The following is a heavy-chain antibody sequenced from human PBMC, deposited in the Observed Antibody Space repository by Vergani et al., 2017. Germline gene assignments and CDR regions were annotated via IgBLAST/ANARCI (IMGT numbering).Heavy chain of an antibody. V-gene: IGHV3-30*18. CDR3: AKACSGTTKSLQYNFYLDV. Sequence: QVQLAESGGGRVQPGRSLRLSCAASGFSFSSHAIHWVRQAPGKGLEWVSVISNDGSKKYYADSVKGRFTISRDTSKNTLDLQMNSLRTQDTAVYYCAKACSGTTKSLQYNFYLDVWGKGTTVTVS. J-gene: IGHJ6*03. CDR2: ISNDGSKK. CDR1: GFSFSSHA. D-gene: IGHD3-10*02.